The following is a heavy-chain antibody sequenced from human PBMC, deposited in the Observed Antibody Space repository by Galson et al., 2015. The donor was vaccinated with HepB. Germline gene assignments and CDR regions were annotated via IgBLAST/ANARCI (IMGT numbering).Heavy chain of an antibody. CDR2: INHSGST. Sequence: ETLSLTCAVYGGSFSGYYWSWIRQPPGKGLEWIGEINHSGSTNYNPSLKSRVTISVDTSKNQFSLKLSSVTAADTAVYYCARGLDSSGYYNYWGQGTLVTVSS. J-gene: IGHJ4*02. D-gene: IGHD3-22*01. CDR1: GGSFSGYY. CDR3: ARGLDSSGYYNY. V-gene: IGHV4-34*01.